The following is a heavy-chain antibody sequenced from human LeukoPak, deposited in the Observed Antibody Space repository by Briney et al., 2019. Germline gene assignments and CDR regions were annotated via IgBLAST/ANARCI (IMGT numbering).Heavy chain of an antibody. V-gene: IGHV3-23*01. CDR1: GFTFSTYA. D-gene: IGHD3-10*01. CDR2: VSGSGGST. CDR3: AKDPRWFGEGWFDP. Sequence: GGSLRLSCAASGFTFSTYAMTWVRQAPGKRLEWVAAVSGSGGSTYYADSVKGRFTISRDNSKNTLYLQMNSLRAEDTAVYYCAKDPRWFGEGWFDPWGQGTLVTVSS. J-gene: IGHJ5*02.